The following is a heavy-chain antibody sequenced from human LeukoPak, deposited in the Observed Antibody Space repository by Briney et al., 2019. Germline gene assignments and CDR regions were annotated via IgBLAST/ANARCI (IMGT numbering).Heavy chain of an antibody. CDR3: ARKGYCSSTSCFDY. D-gene: IGHD2-2*01. Sequence: ASVKVSCKASGYTFTSYGISWVRQAPGQGLEWMGWISAYNGNTNYAQKLQGRVTMTTDTSTSTAYMELRSLRSNDTAVYYCARKGYCSSTSCFDYWGQGTLVTVSS. CDR2: ISAYNGNT. CDR1: GYTFTSYG. V-gene: IGHV1-18*01. J-gene: IGHJ4*02.